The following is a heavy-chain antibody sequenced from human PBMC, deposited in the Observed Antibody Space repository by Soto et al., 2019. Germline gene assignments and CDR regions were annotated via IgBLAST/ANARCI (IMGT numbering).Heavy chain of an antibody. J-gene: IGHJ4*02. CDR2: IGADINYI. CDR3: AKDPNGDYVGAFDS. CDR1: EFTFSNYA. V-gene: IGHV3-23*01. D-gene: IGHD4-17*01. Sequence: GGSLRLSCTTSEFTFSNYAVTWVRQAPGKGLEWVSSIGADINYIYYADSVKGRFTISRDKSKDTVFLQMNSLRADDTAVYYCAKDPNGDYVGAFDSCGQGTLVTVSA.